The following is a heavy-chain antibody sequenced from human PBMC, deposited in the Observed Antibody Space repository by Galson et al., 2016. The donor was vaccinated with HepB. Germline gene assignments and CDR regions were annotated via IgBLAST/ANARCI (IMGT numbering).Heavy chain of an antibody. CDR2: INQDGSEK. D-gene: IGHD1-14*01. CDR3: AKYNAGVTGRFDN. CDR1: GFIFSSYW. J-gene: IGHJ4*02. V-gene: IGHV3-7*03. Sequence: SLRLSCAASGFIFSSYWLSWVRQAPGKGLEWVANINQDGSEKNYVDSVRGRFTISRDIAKHSLYLQMNSLRVEDTAVYYCAKYNAGVTGRFDNWGQGTLVTVSS.